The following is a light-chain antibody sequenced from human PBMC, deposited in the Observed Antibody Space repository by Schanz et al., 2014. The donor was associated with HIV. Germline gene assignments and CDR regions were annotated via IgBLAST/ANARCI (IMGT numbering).Light chain of an antibody. Sequence: QSALTQPPSASGSPGQSVTISCTGTSSDVGAYNYVSWYQQHPGKAPKVMIYEGSKRPSGVPDRFSGSKSGNTASLTVSGLQAEDEADYYCSSYAGSNSYVFGTGTKLTVL. CDR1: SSDVGAYNY. V-gene: IGLV2-8*01. J-gene: IGLJ1*01. CDR3: SSYAGSNSYV. CDR2: EGS.